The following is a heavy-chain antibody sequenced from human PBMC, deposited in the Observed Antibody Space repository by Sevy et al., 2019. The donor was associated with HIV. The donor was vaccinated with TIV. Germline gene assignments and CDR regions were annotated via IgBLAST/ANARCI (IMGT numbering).Heavy chain of an antibody. V-gene: IGHV3-23*01. CDR1: GFIFSGYV. Sequence: GGSLRLSCAASGFIFSGYVMSWVRQAPGKVLEWVSGISASGGSTYYADSVKGRFTISRDNSKNTLDLQMNSLRVEDTAVYYCAKDASSSRTGGTFQHWGQGTLVTVSS. CDR2: ISASGGST. J-gene: IGHJ1*01. D-gene: IGHD6-13*01. CDR3: AKDASSSRTGGTFQH.